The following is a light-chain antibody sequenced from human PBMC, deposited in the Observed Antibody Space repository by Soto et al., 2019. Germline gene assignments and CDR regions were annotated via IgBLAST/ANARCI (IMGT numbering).Light chain of an antibody. CDR3: SSYTSSSTRV. J-gene: IGLJ1*01. V-gene: IGLV2-14*01. CDR2: EVS. CDR1: SSDVGGYNY. Sequence: QPASVSGSPGQSITISCTGTSSDVGGYNYVSWYQQHPGKAPKLMIYEVSNRPSGVSNRFSGSKSGNTASLTISGLQAEDEADYYCSSYTSSSTRVFGTGTKVTVL.